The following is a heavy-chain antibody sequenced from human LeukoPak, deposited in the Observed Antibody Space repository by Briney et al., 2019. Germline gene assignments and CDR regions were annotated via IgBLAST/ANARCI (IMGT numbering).Heavy chain of an antibody. D-gene: IGHD2-2*02. Sequence: GGSLRLSCAASGVTFSNHAMSWVRQAPGKGLEWVSGITGSGGSTYHAESVKGRFTISRDNSKNTLYLQMNSLRAEDTAVYYCAKDRVGYCSSTSCFTDYWGQGTLVTVSS. CDR3: AKDRVGYCSSTSCFTDY. CDR2: ITGSGGST. V-gene: IGHV3-23*01. J-gene: IGHJ4*02. CDR1: GVTFSNHA.